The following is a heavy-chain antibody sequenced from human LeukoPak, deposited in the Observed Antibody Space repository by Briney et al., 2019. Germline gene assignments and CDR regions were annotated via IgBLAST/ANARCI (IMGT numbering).Heavy chain of an antibody. J-gene: IGHJ4*02. V-gene: IGHV3-49*04. CDR3: TREKRYFDWFQADY. D-gene: IGHD3-9*01. CDR2: IRNKAYGGTA. CDR1: GFTFGIYE. Sequence: SLRLSCEGSGFTFGIYEMNWVRQAPGKGLEWVGFIRNKAYGGTAEYAASVKGRFTISRDDSKTIAYLQMNSLKTEDTAVYYCTREKRYFDWFQADYWGQGTLVTVSS.